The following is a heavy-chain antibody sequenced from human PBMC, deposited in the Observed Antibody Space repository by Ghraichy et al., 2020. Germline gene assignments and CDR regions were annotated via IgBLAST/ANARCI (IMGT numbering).Heavy chain of an antibody. J-gene: IGHJ1*01. CDR1: RFTFSTYA. CDR3: AKVRYCSGGSCFGDFQH. V-gene: IGHV3-23*01. CDR2: ISGSGGST. D-gene: IGHD2-15*01. Sequence: GGSLRLSCSASRFTFSTYAMTWVRQAPGKGLEWVSAISGSGGSTYYADSVKGRFTISRDNSKNTLYLQMNSLRAEDTAVYYCAKVRYCSGGSCFGDFQHWGQGTLVTVSS.